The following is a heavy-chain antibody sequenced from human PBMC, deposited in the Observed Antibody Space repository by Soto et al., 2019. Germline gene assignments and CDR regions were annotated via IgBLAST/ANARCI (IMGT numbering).Heavy chain of an antibody. Sequence: QVELVQSGAEVKKPGASVKVSCKASGYSFISSDINWVRQATGQGLEWMGWMNPNSGKTGYAQKFQGRVTMTRNTSISTVYMELSSLRSEDTAVYYCARGSRFGVMDVWGQGTTVTVSS. D-gene: IGHD3-10*01. CDR3: ARGSRFGVMDV. V-gene: IGHV1-8*01. CDR1: GYSFISSD. CDR2: MNPNSGKT. J-gene: IGHJ6*02.